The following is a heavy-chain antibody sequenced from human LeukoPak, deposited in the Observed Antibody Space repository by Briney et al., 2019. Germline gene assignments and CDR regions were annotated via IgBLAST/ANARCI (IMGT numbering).Heavy chain of an antibody. CDR3: VRGPPNWGFDY. V-gene: IGHV1-8*01. CDR2: IGSNSGDT. J-gene: IGHJ4*02. Sequence: GASVKVSCKASGYTFTNYDINWVRQATGQGLEWMGWIGSNSGDTGYAQKFQDRVTMTRDTFISTAYMELNNVRSEDTAVYYCVRGPPNWGFDYWGQGTLVTVSS. D-gene: IGHD7-27*01. CDR1: GYTFTNYD.